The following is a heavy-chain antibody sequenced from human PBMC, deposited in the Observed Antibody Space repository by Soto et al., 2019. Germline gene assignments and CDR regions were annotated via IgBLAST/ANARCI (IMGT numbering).Heavy chain of an antibody. J-gene: IGHJ6*03. CDR2: IYHSGST. Sequence: PSETLSLTCAVSGGSISSGGYSWSWIRQPPGKGLEWIGYIYHSGSTYYNPSLKSRVTISVDRSKNQFSLKLSSVTAADTAVYYCARTLDYGHMDVWGKGTTVTVSS. V-gene: IGHV4-30-2*01. CDR3: ARTLDYGHMDV. CDR1: GGSISSGGYS. D-gene: IGHD3-16*01.